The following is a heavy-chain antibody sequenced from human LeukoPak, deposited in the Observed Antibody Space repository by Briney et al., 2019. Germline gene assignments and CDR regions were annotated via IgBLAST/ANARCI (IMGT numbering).Heavy chain of an antibody. CDR3: ARDSAADYYYYGMDV. V-gene: IGHV1-69*13. CDR1: GGTFSSYA. CDR2: IIPIFGTA. D-gene: IGHD2-2*01. J-gene: IGHJ6*02. Sequence: ASVKVSCKASGGTFSSYAISWVRQAPGQGLEWMGGIIPIFGTANYAQEFQGRVTITADESTSTAYMELSSLRSEDTAVYYCARDSAADYYYYGMDVWGQGTTVTVSS.